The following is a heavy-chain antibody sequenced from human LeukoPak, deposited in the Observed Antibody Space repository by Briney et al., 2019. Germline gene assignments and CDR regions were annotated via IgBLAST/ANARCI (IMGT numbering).Heavy chain of an antibody. CDR3: ARDSGSYVYNWFDP. CDR1: GFTFSSYS. J-gene: IGHJ5*02. Sequence: GGSLRLSCAASGFTFSSYSMNWVRQAPGKGLEWVSSISSSSSYIYYADSVKGRFTISRDNAKNSLYLQMNSLRAEDTAVYYCARDSGSYVYNWFDPWGQGTLVTVSS. V-gene: IGHV3-21*01. D-gene: IGHD1-26*01. CDR2: ISSSSSYI.